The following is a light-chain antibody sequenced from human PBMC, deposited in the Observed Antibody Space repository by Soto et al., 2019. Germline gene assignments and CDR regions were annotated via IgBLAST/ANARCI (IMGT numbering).Light chain of an antibody. J-gene: IGKJ4*01. CDR3: QQYNNWPLT. Sequence: EIVMTQSPATLSVSPGERATLSCRASQSVRGNLVWYQLKLGQAPRLLPHDASTRATGIPARFSGSGSGTEFTLTISSLQSEDFAVYYCQQYNNWPLTFGGGTKVEIK. V-gene: IGKV3-15*01. CDR1: QSVRGN. CDR2: DAS.